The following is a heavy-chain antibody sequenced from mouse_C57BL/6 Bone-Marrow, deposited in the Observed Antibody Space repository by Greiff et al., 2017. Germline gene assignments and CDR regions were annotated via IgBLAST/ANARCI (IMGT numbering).Heavy chain of an antibody. CDR3: ARDYFDY. V-gene: IGHV1-81*01. Sequence: VQLQQSGAELARPGASVKLSCKASGYTFTSYGISWVKQRTGQGLEWIGDINPNNGGTSYNQKFKGKATLTVDKSSSTAYMELRSLTSEDSAVYYCARDYFDYWGQGTTLTVSS. CDR2: INPNNGGT. J-gene: IGHJ2*01. CDR1: GYTFTSYG.